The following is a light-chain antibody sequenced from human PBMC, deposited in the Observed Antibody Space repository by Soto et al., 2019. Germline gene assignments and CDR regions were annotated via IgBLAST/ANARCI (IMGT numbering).Light chain of an antibody. CDR3: QQYGSSPT. CDR2: AAS. CDR1: QSLSTSY. J-gene: IGKJ5*01. V-gene: IGKV3-20*01. Sequence: ELVLTQSPGTLSLFPGERATLSCRASQSLSTSYLAWYRLKPGQAPRLLIYAASSRASGIPDRFSGSGSGTDFTLTISRLEPEDFAVYYCQQYGSSPTFGQGTRLEIK.